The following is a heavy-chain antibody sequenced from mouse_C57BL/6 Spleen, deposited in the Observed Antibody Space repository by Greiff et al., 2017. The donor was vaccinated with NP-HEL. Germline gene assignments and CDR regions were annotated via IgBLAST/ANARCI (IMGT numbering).Heavy chain of an antibody. CDR1: GYTFTSYW. V-gene: IGHV1-61*01. D-gene: IGHD1-1*01. J-gene: IGHJ2*01. Sequence: QVQLQQPGAELVRPGSSVKLSCKASGYTFTSYWMDWVKQRPGQGLEWIGNIYPSDSETHYNQKFKDKATLTVDKSSSTAYMQLSSLTSEDSAVYYCARLGYGSSLYYFDYWGQGTTLTVSS. CDR3: ARLGYGSSLYYFDY. CDR2: IYPSDSET.